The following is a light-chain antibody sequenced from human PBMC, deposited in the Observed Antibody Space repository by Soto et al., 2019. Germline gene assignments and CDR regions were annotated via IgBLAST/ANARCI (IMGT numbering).Light chain of an antibody. CDR3: QQYDSSPRT. J-gene: IGKJ1*01. CDR2: EVS. CDR1: QSLLHITGETF. Sequence: DVVMTQTPLSLSVTPGQPASISCKSSQSLLHITGETFLFWYLQKPGQSPQLLIYEVSTRVSGVPDRFSGSGSGTDFTLTISRLEPEDFAVYWCQQYDSSPRTFGQGTKVDIK. V-gene: IGKV2-29*01.